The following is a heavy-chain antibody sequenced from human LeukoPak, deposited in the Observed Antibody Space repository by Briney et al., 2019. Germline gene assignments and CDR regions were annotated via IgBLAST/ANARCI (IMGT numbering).Heavy chain of an antibody. CDR1: GGSLRSYY. J-gene: IGHJ4*02. CDR3: ARHHYYGSGTFDY. V-gene: IGHV4-59*01. D-gene: IGHD3-10*01. CDR2: IYNSGTT. Sequence: PSETLSLTCSVSGGSLRSYYWSWIRQPPGKGLEWIAYIYNSGTTNYNPSLRSRVTISVDTSKNQFSLKLSSVTAADTAVYFCARHHYYGSGTFDYWGRGTLVTVSS.